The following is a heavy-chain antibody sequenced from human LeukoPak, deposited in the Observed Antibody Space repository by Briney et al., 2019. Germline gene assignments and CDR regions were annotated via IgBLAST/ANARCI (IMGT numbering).Heavy chain of an antibody. CDR1: GYTFTGYY. CDR3: AADSLYCSSTSCYEYGMDV. D-gene: IGHD2-2*01. CDR2: INPNSGGT. J-gene: IGHJ6*02. Sequence: ASVKVSCKASGYTFTGYYMHWVRQAPGQGLEWMGWINPNSGGTNYAQKFQERVAITRDMSTSTAYMELSSLRSEDTAVYYCAADSLYCSSTSCYEYGMDVWGQGTTVTVSS. V-gene: IGHV1-2*02.